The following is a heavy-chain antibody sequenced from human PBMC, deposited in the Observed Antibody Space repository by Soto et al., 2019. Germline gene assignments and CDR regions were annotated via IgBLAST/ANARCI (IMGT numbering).Heavy chain of an antibody. CDR3: ARPTRQWLGLRYYYGMDV. J-gene: IGHJ6*02. CDR1: GWSFSGYS. V-gene: IGHV4-34*01. Sequence: SETLSLTCAVYGWSFSGYSWSWIRQPPGKGLEWIGEINHSGSTNYNPSLKSRVTISVDTSKNQFSLKLSSVTAADTAVYYCARPTRQWLGLRYYYGMDVWGQGTTVT. CDR2: INHSGST. D-gene: IGHD6-19*01.